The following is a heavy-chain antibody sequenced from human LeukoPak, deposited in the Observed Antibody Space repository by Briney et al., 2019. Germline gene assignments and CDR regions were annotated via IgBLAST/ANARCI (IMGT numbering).Heavy chain of an antibody. D-gene: IGHD3-16*02. Sequence: GGSLRLSCAASGFTVSSNDMSWVRQAPGKGLEWVAVISYDGSNKYYADSAKGRFTISRDNSKNTLYLQMNSLRAEDTAVYYCAREGDYVWGSYRYPDYWGQGTLVTVSS. V-gene: IGHV3-30*03. J-gene: IGHJ4*02. CDR2: ISYDGSNK. CDR3: AREGDYVWGSYRYPDY. CDR1: GFTVSSND.